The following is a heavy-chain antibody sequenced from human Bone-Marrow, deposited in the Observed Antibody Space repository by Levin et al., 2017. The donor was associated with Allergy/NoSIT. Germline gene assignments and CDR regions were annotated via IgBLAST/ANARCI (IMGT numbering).Heavy chain of an antibody. V-gene: IGHV3-53*01. J-gene: IGHJ5*02. D-gene: IGHD3-16*01. CDR3: AREYEGGWWFDP. CDR2: IYSGGST. Sequence: GGSLGLSCAASGFTVSSNYMSWVRQAPGKGLEWVSVIYSGGSTYYADSVKGRFTISRDNSKNTLYLQMNSLRAEDTAVYYCAREYEGGWWFDPWGQGTLVTVSS. CDR1: GFTVSSNY.